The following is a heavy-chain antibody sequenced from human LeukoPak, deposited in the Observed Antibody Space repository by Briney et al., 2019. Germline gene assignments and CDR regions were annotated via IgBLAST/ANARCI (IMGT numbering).Heavy chain of an antibody. J-gene: IGHJ4*02. D-gene: IGHD1-26*01. Sequence: PGGSLRLSCAASGFTVSSNYMGWVRQAPGKGLEWVALIYSDETTYYADSVKGRFTISRDNSKSTLYLQMNSLRAEDTAVYYCARHWELRGQGTLVTVSS. CDR1: GFTVSSNY. V-gene: IGHV3-53*01. CDR2: IYSDETT. CDR3: ARHWEL.